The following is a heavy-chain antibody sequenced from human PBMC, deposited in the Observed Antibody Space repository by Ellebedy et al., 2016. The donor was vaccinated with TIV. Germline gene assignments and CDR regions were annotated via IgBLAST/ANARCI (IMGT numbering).Heavy chain of an antibody. Sequence: ASVKVSXXASGYTFTSYYMHWVRQAPGQGLEWMGIINPSGGSTSYAQKFQGRVTMTRDTSTSTVYMELSSLRSEDTAVYYCARGHCGGDCYHWTGHWFDPWGQGTLVTVSS. D-gene: IGHD2-21*02. CDR2: INPSGGST. V-gene: IGHV1-46*01. CDR3: ARGHCGGDCYHWTGHWFDP. J-gene: IGHJ5*02. CDR1: GYTFTSYY.